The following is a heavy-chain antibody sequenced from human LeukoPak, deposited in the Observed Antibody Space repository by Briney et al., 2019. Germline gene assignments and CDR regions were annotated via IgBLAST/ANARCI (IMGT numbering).Heavy chain of an antibody. J-gene: IGHJ3*02. CDR3: ARIQLLAAFDI. CDR2: IYYSGST. V-gene: IGHV4-59*01. Sequence: SETLSLTCTVSGGSISSYYWSWIRQPPGKGLEWIGYIYYSGSTNYNPSLKSRVTISVDTSKNQFSLKLSSVTAADTAVYYCARIQLLAAFDIWGQGTMVTVS. D-gene: IGHD3-10*01. CDR1: GGSISSYY.